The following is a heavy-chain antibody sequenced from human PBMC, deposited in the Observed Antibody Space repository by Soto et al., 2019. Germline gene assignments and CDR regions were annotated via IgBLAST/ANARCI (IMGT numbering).Heavy chain of an antibody. V-gene: IGHV3-33*01. CDR2: IWYDGSNK. J-gene: IGHJ6*02. CDR3: ARDFIAARPRPYYYYGRDV. CDR1: GFTFSSYG. Sequence: GGSLRLSCAASGFTFSSYGMHWVRQAPGKGLEWVAVIWYDGSNKYYADSVKGRFTISRDNSKNTLYLQMNSLRAEDTAVYYCARDFIAARPRPYYYYGRDVWGQGTTGTVS. D-gene: IGHD6-6*01.